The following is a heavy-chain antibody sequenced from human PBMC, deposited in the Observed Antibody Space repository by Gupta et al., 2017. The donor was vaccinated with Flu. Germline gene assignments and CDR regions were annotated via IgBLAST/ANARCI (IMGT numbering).Heavy chain of an antibody. CDR3: AREVVGGSWLVEGNWFDP. CDR2: IYYSGST. CDR1: GGSISSYY. J-gene: IGHJ5*02. Sequence: QVQLQESGPGLVKPSETLSLTCTVSGGSISSYYWSWIRQPPGKGLEWIGYIYYSGSTNYNPSLKSRVTISVGTSKNQFSLKLSSVTAADTAVYYCAREVVGGSWLVEGNWFDPWGQGTLVTVSS. D-gene: IGHD6-19*01. V-gene: IGHV4-59*01.